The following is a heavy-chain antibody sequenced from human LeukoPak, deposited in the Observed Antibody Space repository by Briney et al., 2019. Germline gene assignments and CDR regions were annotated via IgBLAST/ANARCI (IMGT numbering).Heavy chain of an antibody. CDR1: GGSISSYY. Sequence: SETLSLTCTVSGGSISSYYWSWIRQPAGKWLEWIGEINHSGSTNYNPSLKSRVTISVDTSKNQFSLKLSSVTAADTAVYYCARDAGYCSGGSCYSVWGQGTLVTVSS. CDR2: INHSGST. V-gene: IGHV4-34*01. D-gene: IGHD2-15*01. CDR3: ARDAGYCSGGSCYSV. J-gene: IGHJ4*02.